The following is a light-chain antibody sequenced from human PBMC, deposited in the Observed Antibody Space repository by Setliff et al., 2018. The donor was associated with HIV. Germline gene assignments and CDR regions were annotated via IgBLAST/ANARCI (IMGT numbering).Light chain of an antibody. V-gene: IGLV2-14*03. CDR2: DVS. CDR1: TRNVGGGHGY. CDR3: SSYTRSNTLYV. Sequence: QSVLTQPDSVSGSPGQSLTISCTGTTRNVGGGHGYVSWYQQHAGKAPKLLIYDVSKRPPGVSSRFYGSKSDNTASLTISGLQYEDEAEYFCSSYTRSNTLYVFGTGTKVTVL. J-gene: IGLJ1*01.